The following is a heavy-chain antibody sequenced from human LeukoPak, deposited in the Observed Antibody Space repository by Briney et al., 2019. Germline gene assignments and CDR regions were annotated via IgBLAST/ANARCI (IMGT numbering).Heavy chain of an antibody. CDR1: GFTFSSYA. CDR2: ISGSDGST. CDR3: AKAVVAVARNLIFDY. D-gene: IGHD6-19*01. V-gene: IGHV3-23*01. Sequence: GGSLRLSCAASGFTFSSYAMSWVRQAPGKGLEWVSAISGSDGSTYYADSVKGRFTISRDNSKNTLYLQMNSLRAEDTAVYYCAKAVVAVARNLIFDYWGRGTLVTVSS. J-gene: IGHJ4*02.